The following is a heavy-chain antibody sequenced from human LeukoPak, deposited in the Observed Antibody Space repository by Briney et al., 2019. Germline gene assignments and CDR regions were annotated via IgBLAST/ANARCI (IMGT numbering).Heavy chain of an antibody. D-gene: IGHD6-13*01. CDR2: IYSGGST. CDR3: ARGFGIAAAGTKFDY. V-gene: IGHV3-66*02. Sequence: PGGSLRLSCAASGFTVSSNYMSWVRQAPGKGLEWVSVIYSGGSTYYADSVKGRFTISRDNSKNTLYLQMNSLRAEDTAVYYCARGFGIAAAGTKFDYWRQGTLVTVSS. J-gene: IGHJ4*02. CDR1: GFTVSSNY.